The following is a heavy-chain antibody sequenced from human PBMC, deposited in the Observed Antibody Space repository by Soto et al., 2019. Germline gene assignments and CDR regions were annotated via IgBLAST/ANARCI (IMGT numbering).Heavy chain of an antibody. J-gene: IGHJ4*02. V-gene: IGHV1-18*01. Sequence: QVQLVQSGPEVKKPGASVKVSCKTSGYTFTNFGISWVRQAPGQGLEWMGWVTTGKGKTTYAKKFQGRVTMTTDTSTSTAYMELRSLRSDDTAGYYCATRAPAFDYWGKGTLVTVSS. CDR3: ATRAPAFDY. CDR2: VTTGKGKT. CDR1: GYTFTNFG.